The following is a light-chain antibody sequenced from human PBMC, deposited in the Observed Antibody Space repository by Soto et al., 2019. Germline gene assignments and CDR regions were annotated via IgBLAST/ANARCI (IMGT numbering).Light chain of an antibody. Sequence: DIQMTQSPSTLSASVGDRVTITCRSSQSISYWLAWYQQKPGKAPNLLIYKASNLESGGPSRFSGSGSGTDFTLTISSLQPDDSATYYCQQYSSYWGLTFGGGTKVEIK. V-gene: IGKV1-5*03. J-gene: IGKJ4*01. CDR1: QSISYW. CDR3: QQYSSYWGLT. CDR2: KAS.